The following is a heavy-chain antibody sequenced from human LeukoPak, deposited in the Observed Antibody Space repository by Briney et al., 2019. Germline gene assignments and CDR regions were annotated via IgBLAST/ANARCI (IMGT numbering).Heavy chain of an antibody. CDR2: IKQDGSEK. CDR1: GLTFTGYW. V-gene: IGHV3-7*01. D-gene: IGHD2-2*01. J-gene: IGHJ1*01. Sequence: GGSLRLSCAASGLTFTGYWMSWVRQAPGKGLEWVANIKQDGSEKYNVDSVKGRFTLSRDNAKNSLYLQMNSLRAEDTAVYYCAAHCSSTSCYRWAPRSRGGYHEYFQHWGQGTLVTVSS. CDR3: AAHCSSTSCYRWAPRSRGGYHEYFQH.